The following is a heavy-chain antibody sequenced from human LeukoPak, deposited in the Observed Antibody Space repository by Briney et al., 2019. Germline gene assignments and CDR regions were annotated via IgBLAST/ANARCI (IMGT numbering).Heavy chain of an antibody. J-gene: IGHJ4*02. CDR2: INTNNVNR. V-gene: IGHV1-18*01. CDR1: GYTLTIYG. D-gene: IGHD1-1*01. CDR3: ARAGQLDY. Sequence: GASVKVSFTCSGYTLTIYGINRVRQPPGQGHEWMGWINTNNVNRNHAQKLHGRVTMTTDTSTNTAYMELMSLTSDDAAVFYCARAGQLDYWGQGTLVTVSS.